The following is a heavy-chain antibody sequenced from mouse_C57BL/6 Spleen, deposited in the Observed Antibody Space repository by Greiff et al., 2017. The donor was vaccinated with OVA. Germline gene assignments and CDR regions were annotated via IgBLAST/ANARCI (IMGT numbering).Heavy chain of an antibody. D-gene: IGHD1-1*01. CDR3: ARWDTTTHAMDY. J-gene: IGHJ4*01. Sequence: QVQLQQPGAELVRPGSSVTLSCKASGYTFTSYWMHWVKQRPIQGLEWIGNIDPSDSETHYNQKFKDKATLTVDKSSSTAYMQLSSLTSEDSAVYYCARWDTTTHAMDYWGQGTSVTVSS. V-gene: IGHV1-52*01. CDR2: IDPSDSET. CDR1: GYTFTSYW.